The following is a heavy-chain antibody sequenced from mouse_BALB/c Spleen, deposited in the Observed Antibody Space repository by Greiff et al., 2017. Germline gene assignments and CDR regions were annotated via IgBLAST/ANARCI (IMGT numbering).Heavy chain of an antibody. Sequence: QVQLQQSGAELMKPGASVKISCKATGYTFSSYWIEWVKQRPGHGLEWIGEILPGSGSTNYNEKFKGKATFTADTSSNTAYMQLSSLTSEDSAVYYCARHSSGYPFAYWGQGTLVTVSA. J-gene: IGHJ3*01. CDR3: ARHSSGYPFAY. CDR1: GYTFSSYW. CDR2: ILPGSGST. D-gene: IGHD3-1*01. V-gene: IGHV1-9*01.